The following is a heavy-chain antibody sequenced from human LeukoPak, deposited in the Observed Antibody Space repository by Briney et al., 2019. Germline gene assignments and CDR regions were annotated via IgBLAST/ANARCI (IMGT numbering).Heavy chain of an antibody. CDR1: GGSISGYY. D-gene: IGHD5-12*01. CDR3: ARVSGGYDYYYYYGMDV. Sequence: SETLSLTCTVPGGSISGYYWSWIRQPPGKGLEWIGYVYYSGSTNYNPSLKSRVTISVDTSKNQLSLKLSSVTAADTAVYYCARVSGGYDYYYYYGMDVWGQGTTVTVSS. V-gene: IGHV4-59*01. J-gene: IGHJ6*02. CDR2: VYYSGST.